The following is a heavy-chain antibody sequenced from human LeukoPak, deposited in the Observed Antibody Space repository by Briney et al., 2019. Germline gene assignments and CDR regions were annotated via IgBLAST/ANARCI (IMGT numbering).Heavy chain of an antibody. CDR3: ARFPYGDYEDY. J-gene: IGHJ4*02. Sequence: PSETLSLTCTVSGGSISSYYWSWIRQPPGKRLEWIGYIYYSGSTNYNPSLKSRVTISVDTSKNQFSLKLSSVTAADTAVYYCARFPYGDYEDYWGQGTLVTVSS. V-gene: IGHV4-59*01. D-gene: IGHD4-17*01. CDR2: IYYSGST. CDR1: GGSISSYY.